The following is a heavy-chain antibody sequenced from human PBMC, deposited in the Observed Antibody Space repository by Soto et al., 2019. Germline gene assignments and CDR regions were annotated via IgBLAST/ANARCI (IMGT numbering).Heavy chain of an antibody. J-gene: IGHJ3*02. V-gene: IGHV4-30-2*01. Sequence: PSETLSLTCAVSGCSISSGGYSWSWIRQPPGKGLEWIGYIYHSGSTYYNPSLKSRVTISVDRSKNQFSLKLSSVTAADTAVYYCAREYPNYDSSGYSGRGAFDIWGQGTMVTVSS. CDR3: AREYPNYDSSGYSGRGAFDI. CDR2: IYHSGST. D-gene: IGHD3-22*01. CDR1: GCSISSGGYS.